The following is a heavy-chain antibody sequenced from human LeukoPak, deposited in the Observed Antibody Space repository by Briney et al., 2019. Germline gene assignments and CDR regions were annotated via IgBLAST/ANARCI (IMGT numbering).Heavy chain of an antibody. V-gene: IGHV3-9*01. CDR2: ISWNSGSI. D-gene: IGHD1-26*01. Sequence: GGSLRFSCAASGFTFDDYAMHWVRQAPGKGLGWASGISWNSGSIDYAVSVKGRFTISRDNAKNSLSLQMDRQRPEDTAFYYCAKGTGRYWTFFDYWGQGTLVTVSS. CDR1: GFTFDDYA. CDR3: AKGTGRYWTFFDY. J-gene: IGHJ4*02.